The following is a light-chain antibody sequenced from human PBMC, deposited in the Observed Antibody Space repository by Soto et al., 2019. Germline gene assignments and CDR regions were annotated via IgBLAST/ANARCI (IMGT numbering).Light chain of an antibody. J-gene: IGKJ1*01. V-gene: IGKV1-5*03. CDR2: KAS. CDR3: QQYNTYST. Sequence: DIQMTQSPSTLSASVGDRVTITCRASQNINVWLAWYQQKPGKAPKLLIYKASSLESGVPSRFSGSASGTEFTLTISRLQADDFATYYCQQYNTYSTFGRGTKVEIK. CDR1: QNINVW.